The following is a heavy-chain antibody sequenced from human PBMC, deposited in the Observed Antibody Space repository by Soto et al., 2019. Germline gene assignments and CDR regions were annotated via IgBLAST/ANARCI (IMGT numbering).Heavy chain of an antibody. J-gene: IGHJ6*02. D-gene: IGHD2-15*01. CDR1: GGSFSGYY. Sequence: QVQLQQWGAGLLKPSETLSLTCAVYGGSFSGYYWSWIRQPPGKGLEWIGEINHSGSTNYNPSLKSRVTISVDTSKNQVSLKLSSVTAADTAVYYCARGGRYCSGGSCYLGYYYGMDVWGQGTTVTVSS. CDR2: INHSGST. V-gene: IGHV4-34*01. CDR3: ARGGRYCSGGSCYLGYYYGMDV.